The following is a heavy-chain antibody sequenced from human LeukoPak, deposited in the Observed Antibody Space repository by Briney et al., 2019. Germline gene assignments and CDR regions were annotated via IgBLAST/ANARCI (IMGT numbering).Heavy chain of an antibody. D-gene: IGHD1-26*01. J-gene: IGHJ4*02. V-gene: IGHV3-66*01. CDR1: EFSVGSNY. CDR2: IYSGGST. Sequence: GGSLRLSCAASEFSVGSNYMTWVRQAPGKGLEWVSVIYSGGSTYYADSVKGRFTISRDNSKNTLYLQMNSLRAEDTAVYYCARGKWELIYAIDYWGQGTLVTVSS. CDR3: ARGKWELIYAIDY.